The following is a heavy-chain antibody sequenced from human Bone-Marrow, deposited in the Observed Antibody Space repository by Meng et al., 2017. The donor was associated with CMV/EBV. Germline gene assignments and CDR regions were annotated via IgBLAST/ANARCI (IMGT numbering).Heavy chain of an antibody. J-gene: IGHJ4*02. V-gene: IGHV4-39*07. CDR2: IYYSGST. Sequence: SATLSLTCTVSGGSISSSSYYWGWIRQPPGKGLEWIGSIYYSGSTYYNPSLKSRVTISVDTSKNQFSLKLSSVTAADTAVYYCARGSGYQFDYWGQGTLVTVSS. D-gene: IGHD3-22*01. CDR3: ARGSGYQFDY. CDR1: GGSISSSSYY.